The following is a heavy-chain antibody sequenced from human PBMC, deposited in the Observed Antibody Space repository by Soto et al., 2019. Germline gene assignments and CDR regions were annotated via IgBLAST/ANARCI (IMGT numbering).Heavy chain of an antibody. Sequence: GGSLRLSCAASGFTFSSYAMSWVRQAPGKGLEWVSAISGSGGSTYYADSVKGRFTISRDNSKNTLYLQMNSLRAEDTAVYYCAKDHAIFGGKDWFDPWGQGTLVTVSS. CDR2: ISGSGGST. V-gene: IGHV3-23*01. CDR1: GFTFSSYA. D-gene: IGHD3-3*01. J-gene: IGHJ5*02. CDR3: AKDHAIFGGKDWFDP.